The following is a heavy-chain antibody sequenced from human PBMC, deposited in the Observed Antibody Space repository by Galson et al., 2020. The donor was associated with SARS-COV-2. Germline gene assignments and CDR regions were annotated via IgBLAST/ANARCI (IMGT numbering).Heavy chain of an antibody. Sequence: SETLSLTCAVSGTSISSVSYSWNWIRQPPGKGLDRIGYISHSGGTYYNPSLKSRVTISGDRSKNQFSLRLSSVTAADTAVYYCARLHYGEYAPEAFDIWGPGTRVTVAS. D-gene: IGHD4-17*01. CDR2: ISHSGGT. V-gene: IGHV4-30-2*01. J-gene: IGHJ3*02. CDR1: GTSISSVSYS. CDR3: ARLHYGEYAPEAFDI.